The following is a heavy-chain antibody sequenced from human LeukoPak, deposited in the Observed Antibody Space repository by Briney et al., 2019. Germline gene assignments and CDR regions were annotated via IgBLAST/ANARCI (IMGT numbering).Heavy chain of an antibody. CDR3: ARNGEI. D-gene: IGHD3-10*01. CDR2: INCNNGDT. J-gene: IGHJ4*02. CDR1: GYTFAGYY. Sequence: GAPVKVSCKTSGYTFAGYYMHWMRQAPGQGLEWMGWINCNNGDTIYAQKFEGRVIVTRDTSISTAYMELSRLTYDDTAVYYCARNGEIWGQGTLVTVSS. V-gene: IGHV1-2*02.